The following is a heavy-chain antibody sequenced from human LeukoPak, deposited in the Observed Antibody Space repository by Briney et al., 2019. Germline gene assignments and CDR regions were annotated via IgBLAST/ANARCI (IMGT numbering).Heavy chain of an antibody. J-gene: IGHJ5*02. CDR1: GFTVSSNY. CDR3: ARIYGSGLFDP. Sequence: PGGSLRLSCAASGFTVSSNYMSWVRQAPGKGLEWVSVIYSGGSTYYAESVKGRVTISRDNSKNTLYLQMNSLRAEDTAVYYCARIYGSGLFDPWGQGTLVTVSS. V-gene: IGHV3-66*01. D-gene: IGHD3-10*01. CDR2: IYSGGST.